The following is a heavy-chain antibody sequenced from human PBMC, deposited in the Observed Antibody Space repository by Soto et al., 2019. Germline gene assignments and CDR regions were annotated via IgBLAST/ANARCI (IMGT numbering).Heavy chain of an antibody. CDR1: GFSLSTSGVG. V-gene: IGHV2-5*02. CDR3: IQSRCGGDCLQSSASHYYYGLDV. Sequence: QITLKESGPTLVKPTQTLTLTCTFSGFSLSTSGVGVGWIRQPPGKALEWLALIYWDDDKRYSPSLRSRLTIRKETYKTQVVLTMTNMDPADTATYYCIQSRCGGDCLQSSASHYYYGLDVWGQGTTVAVSS. J-gene: IGHJ6*02. D-gene: IGHD2-21*02. CDR2: IYWDDDK.